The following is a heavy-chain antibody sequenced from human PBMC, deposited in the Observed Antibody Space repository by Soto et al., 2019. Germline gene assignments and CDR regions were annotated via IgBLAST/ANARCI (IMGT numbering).Heavy chain of an antibody. V-gene: IGHV1-18*04. Sequence: ASVKVSCKASGYTFTNYGIVWVRQAPGQGLEWMGWINVYNGYTNYAQKFQDRVTMTADTSTGTAYMELRSLRSDDTAVYYCARGAYCSSTSCSYFDPWGQGTRVTVSS. CDR3: ARGAYCSSTSCSYFDP. D-gene: IGHD2-2*01. CDR1: GYTFTNYG. CDR2: INVYNGYT. J-gene: IGHJ5*02.